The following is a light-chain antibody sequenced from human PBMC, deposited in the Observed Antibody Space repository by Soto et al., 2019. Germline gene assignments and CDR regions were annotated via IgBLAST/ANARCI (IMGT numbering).Light chain of an antibody. CDR1: SSDVGGYNY. J-gene: IGLJ1*01. CDR3: TSYTSSSTLYV. CDR2: DVS. Sequence: QSALTRPASVSGSPGQSITISCTGTSSDVGGYNYVSWYQQHPGKAPKLMIYDVSNRPSGVSNRFSGSKSGNTVSLTISGLQAEDEADYYCTSYTSSSTLYVFGTGTKVTVL. V-gene: IGLV2-14*01.